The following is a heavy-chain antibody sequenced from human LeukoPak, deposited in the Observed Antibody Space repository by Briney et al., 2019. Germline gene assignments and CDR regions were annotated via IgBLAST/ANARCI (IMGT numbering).Heavy chain of an antibody. CDR1: GFTFDDYG. D-gene: IGHD5-12*01. CDR2: FNWNGGST. V-gene: IGHV3-20*04. Sequence: GGSLRLSCAASGFTFDDYGMSWVRQAPGRGLEWVSGFNWNGGSTGYADSVKGRFTISRDNAKNSLYLQMNSLRAEDTALYYCARDVGYSGYGHYFDYWGQGTLVTVSS. CDR3: ARDVGYSGYGHYFDY. J-gene: IGHJ4*02.